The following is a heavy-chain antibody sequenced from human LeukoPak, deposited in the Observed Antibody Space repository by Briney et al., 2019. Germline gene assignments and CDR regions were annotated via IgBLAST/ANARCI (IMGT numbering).Heavy chain of an antibody. V-gene: IGHV1-69*05. D-gene: IGHD3-10*01. J-gene: IGHJ4*02. CDR1: GGTFSSYA. CDR3: ARGGSSRGDRFDY. Sequence: SVKVSCKASGGTFSSYAISCVRQAPGQGLEWMGRIIPIFGTANYAQKFQGRVTITTDESTSTAYMELSSLRSEDTAVYYCARGGSSRGDRFDYWGQGTLVTVSS. CDR2: IIPIFGTA.